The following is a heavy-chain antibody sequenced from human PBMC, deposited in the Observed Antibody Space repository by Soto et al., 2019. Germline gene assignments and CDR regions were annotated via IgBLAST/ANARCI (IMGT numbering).Heavy chain of an antibody. CDR3: ARSGNWYYDY. Sequence: SETLSLTCTVSGGSISTGGYYWSCIRQHPGKGLEWIGYIYNSATTYYNPSLKSRVTISVDTSKNQFSLKLSSVTAADTAVYYCARSGNWYYDYWGQGTLVTVSS. CDR2: IYNSATT. J-gene: IGHJ4*02. V-gene: IGHV4-31*03. CDR1: GGSISTGGYY. D-gene: IGHD6-13*01.